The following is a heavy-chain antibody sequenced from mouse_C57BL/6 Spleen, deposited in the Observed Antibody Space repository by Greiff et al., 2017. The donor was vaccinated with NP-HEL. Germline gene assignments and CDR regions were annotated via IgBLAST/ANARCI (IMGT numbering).Heavy chain of an antibody. D-gene: IGHD2-3*01. CDR2: IHPNSGST. CDR3: ARSDGYHGFDY. V-gene: IGHV1-64*01. Sequence: QVQLQQPGAELVKPGASVKLSCKASGYTFTSYWMHWVKQRPGQGLEWIGMIHPNSGSTNYNEKFKSKATLTVDKSSSTAYMQLSSLTSEDSAVYYCARSDGYHGFDYWGQGTTLTVSS. CDR1: GYTFTSYW. J-gene: IGHJ2*01.